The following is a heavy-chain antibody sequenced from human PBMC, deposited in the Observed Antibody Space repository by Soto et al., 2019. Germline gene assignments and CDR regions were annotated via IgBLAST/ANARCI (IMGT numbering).Heavy chain of an antibody. CDR3: ARRPHLADNVELDY. V-gene: IGHV1-18*01. CDR1: GYTFTNYG. J-gene: IGHJ4*02. CDR2: ISAYSGHT. D-gene: IGHD6-19*01. Sequence: QVQLVQSGAEVKKPGASVTVSCKASGYTFTNYGINWVRQTPGQGLEWMGWISAYSGHTNYAQKLQDRVTMTTDTSTSTAYIELRSLRSDDTAVYYCARRPHLADNVELDYWGQGTLVTVSS.